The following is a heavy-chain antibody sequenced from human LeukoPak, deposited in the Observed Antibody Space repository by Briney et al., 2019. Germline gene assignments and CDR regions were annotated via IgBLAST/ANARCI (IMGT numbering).Heavy chain of an antibody. CDR1: GFTFSSYG. CDR3: AAKSSWTRFDY. CDR2: ISGSGDST. J-gene: IGHJ4*02. Sequence: PGGSLRLSCAASGFTFSSYGMSWVRQGPGKGLEWVSAISGSGDSTYYADSVKGRFTISRDNSKNTLYLQMNSLRAEDTAVYYRAAKSSWTRFDYWGQGTLVTVSS. D-gene: IGHD3/OR15-3a*01. V-gene: IGHV3-23*01.